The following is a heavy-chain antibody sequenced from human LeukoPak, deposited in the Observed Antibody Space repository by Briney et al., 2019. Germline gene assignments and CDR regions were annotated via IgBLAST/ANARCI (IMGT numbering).Heavy chain of an antibody. V-gene: IGHV4-4*07. D-gene: IGHD1-7*01. J-gene: IGHJ5*02. CDR1: GGSISSYY. CDR3: ARDPGARNYFDP. CDR2: IYTSGST. Sequence: PSETLSLTYTVSGGSISSYYWSWIRQPAGKGLEWIGLIYTSGSTRYNPSLNSRVTVSVGTSNNQFSLKLSSVTAADTAVYYCARDPGARNYFDPWGQGILVTVSS.